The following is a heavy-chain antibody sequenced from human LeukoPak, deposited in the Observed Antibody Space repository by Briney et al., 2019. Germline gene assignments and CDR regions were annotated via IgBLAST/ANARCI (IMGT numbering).Heavy chain of an antibody. V-gene: IGHV4-34*01. Sequence: SETLSLTCAVYGGSFSGYYWSWIRQPPGKGLEWIGEINHSGSTNYNPSLKSRVTISVDTSKNQFSLKLSSVTAADTAVYYCARSLAYSSSFFDYWGQGTLVTVSS. J-gene: IGHJ4*02. CDR2: INHSGST. CDR3: ARSLAYSSSFFDY. CDR1: GGSFSGYY. D-gene: IGHD6-13*01.